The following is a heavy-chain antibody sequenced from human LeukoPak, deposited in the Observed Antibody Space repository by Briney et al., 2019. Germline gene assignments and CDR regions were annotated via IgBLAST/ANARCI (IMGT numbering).Heavy chain of an antibody. J-gene: IGHJ4*02. CDR3: VMAISGYDPQRFDY. CDR1: GFTLSSYA. Sequence: GGSLRLSCSASGFTLSSYAMHWVRQAPGKGLKYVSAISSNGGSTFYADSVRGRFTISRDNSKNTLYLQMSSLRPEDTAVYYCVMAISGYDPQRFDYWGQGTLVTVS. D-gene: IGHD5-12*01. CDR2: ISSNGGST. V-gene: IGHV3-64D*09.